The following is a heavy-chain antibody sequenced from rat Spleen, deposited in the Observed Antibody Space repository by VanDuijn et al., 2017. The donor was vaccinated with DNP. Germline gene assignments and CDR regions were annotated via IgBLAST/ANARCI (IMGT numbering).Heavy chain of an antibody. J-gene: IGHJ2*01. CDR3: ARRYYGSYFDY. Sequence: EVQLVESGGGLVQPGRSLTLSCAASGFTFSDYYMAWVRQAPKKGLEWVAYISYNGGSTYYGDSVKGRVTISRDNAKSTLYLQMNSLRSEDMATYYCARRYYGSYFDYWGQGVMVTVSS. CDR1: GFTFSDYY. D-gene: IGHD1-6*01. V-gene: IGHV5-22*01. CDR2: ISYNGGST.